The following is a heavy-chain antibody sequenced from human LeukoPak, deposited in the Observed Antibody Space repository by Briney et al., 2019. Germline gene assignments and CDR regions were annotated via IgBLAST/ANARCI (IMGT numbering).Heavy chain of an antibody. V-gene: IGHV3-21*01. CDR1: GFTFSSYS. CDR3: ARDVTLGNFDY. D-gene: IGHD3-16*01. CDR2: ISSSSSYI. Sequence: PGGSLRLSCAASGFTFSSYSMNWVRQAPGEGLEWVSSISSSSSYIYYADSVKSRFTISRDNAKNSLYLQMNSLRAEDTAVYYCARDVTLGNFDYWGQGILVIVSS. J-gene: IGHJ4*02.